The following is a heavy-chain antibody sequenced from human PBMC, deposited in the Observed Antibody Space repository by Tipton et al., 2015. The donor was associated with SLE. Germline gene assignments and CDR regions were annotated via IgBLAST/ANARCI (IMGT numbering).Heavy chain of an antibody. CDR1: GGSISSGGYF. CDR2: IYYSGST. D-gene: IGHD3-22*01. J-gene: IGHJ4*02. Sequence: TLSLTCTVSGGSISSGGYFLSWIRQHPGKGLEWIGYIYYSGSTYYNPSLKSRVTISVDTSKNQFSLKLSSVTAADTAVYYCAREYYDSSGYYVPFDYWGQGTLVTVSS. V-gene: IGHV4-31*03. CDR3: AREYYDSSGYYVPFDY.